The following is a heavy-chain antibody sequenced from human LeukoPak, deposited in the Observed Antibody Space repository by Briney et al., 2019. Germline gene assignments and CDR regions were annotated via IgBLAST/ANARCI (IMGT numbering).Heavy chain of an antibody. J-gene: IGHJ6*02. CDR3: ARRWRYCSSTSCRHLPPYYYHYGMDV. CDR1: GGSFSGYY. CDR2: INHSGST. D-gene: IGHD2-2*01. V-gene: IGHV4-34*01. Sequence: SETLSLTCAVYGGSFSGYYWSWIRQPPGKGLEWIGEINHSGSTNYNPSLKSRVTISVDTSKNQFSLKLSSVTAADTAVYYCARRWRYCSSTSCRHLPPYYYHYGMDVWGQGTTVTVSS.